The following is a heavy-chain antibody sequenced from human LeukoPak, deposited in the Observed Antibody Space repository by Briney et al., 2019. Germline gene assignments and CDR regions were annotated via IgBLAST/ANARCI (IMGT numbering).Heavy chain of an antibody. D-gene: IGHD2-15*01. CDR2: ISSSSSYI. CDR1: GFTFSSYS. Sequence: GGSLRLSCAASGFTFSSYSMNWVRQAPGKGLEWVSSISSSSSYIYYADSVKGRFTISRDNAKNSLYLQMNSLRAEDTAVYYCARDPGYCSGGGCYPDTAMVDYYYYYGMDVWGQGTTVTVSS. V-gene: IGHV3-21*01. CDR3: ARDPGYCSGGGCYPDTAMVDYYYYYGMDV. J-gene: IGHJ6*02.